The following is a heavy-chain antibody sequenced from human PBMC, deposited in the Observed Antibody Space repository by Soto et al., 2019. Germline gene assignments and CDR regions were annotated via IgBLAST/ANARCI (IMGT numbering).Heavy chain of an antibody. CDR2: MNPNSGNT. J-gene: IGHJ5*02. V-gene: IGHV1-8*01. CDR3: ARGLEWSRSLDP. CDR1: GYTFTSYD. Sequence: QVQLVQSGAEVKKPGASVKVSCKASGYTFTSYDINWVRQATGQGLEWMGWMNPNSGNTGYAQKLQGRVTMTRNTSISTDYMELSSLRSEDPAVFYCARGLEWSRSLDPWGHGTLVTVSS. D-gene: IGHD3-3*01.